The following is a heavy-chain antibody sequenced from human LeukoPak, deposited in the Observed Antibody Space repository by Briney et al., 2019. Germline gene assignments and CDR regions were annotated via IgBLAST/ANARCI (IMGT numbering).Heavy chain of an antibody. CDR1: GYTFTSYD. CDR2: MNPNSGNT. V-gene: IGHV1-8*01. Sequence: ASVKVSCKASGYTFTSYDINWVRQATGQGLEWMGWMNPNSGNTGYAQKFQGRVTMTRNTSISTAYMELNSLRSEDTAVYYCARGGSTWIQLWLIDYWGQGTLVTVSS. CDR3: ARGGSTWIQLWLIDY. D-gene: IGHD5-18*01. J-gene: IGHJ4*02.